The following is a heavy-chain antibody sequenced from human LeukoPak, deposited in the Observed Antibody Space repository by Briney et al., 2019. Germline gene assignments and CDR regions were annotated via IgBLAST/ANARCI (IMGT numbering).Heavy chain of an antibody. J-gene: IGHJ4*02. CDR3: ARVRYSGYDSNFDY. CDR1: GFTFSSYW. Sequence: PGGSLRLSCAASGFTFSSYWMSWVRQAPGKGLEWVANIKQDGSEKYYVDSVKGRFTISRDNAKNSLYLQMNSLRAEDTAVYYCARVRYSGYDSNFDYWGQGTLVTVSS. V-gene: IGHV3-7*01. D-gene: IGHD5-12*01. CDR2: IKQDGSEK.